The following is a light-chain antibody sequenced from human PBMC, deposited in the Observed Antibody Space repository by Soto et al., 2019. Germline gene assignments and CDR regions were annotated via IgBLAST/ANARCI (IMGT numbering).Light chain of an antibody. Sequence: QSALTQPRSVSVSPGQTVTISCTGTTSDVGAYHYVSWYQHHPGKAPKVMIYDVSERPSGVPDRFSGSKSDNKASLTISGLQAEDEADYYCCSYAGSYSGVFGGGTKLTVL. V-gene: IGLV2-11*01. CDR3: CSYAGSYSGV. CDR1: TSDVGAYHY. CDR2: DVS. J-gene: IGLJ3*02.